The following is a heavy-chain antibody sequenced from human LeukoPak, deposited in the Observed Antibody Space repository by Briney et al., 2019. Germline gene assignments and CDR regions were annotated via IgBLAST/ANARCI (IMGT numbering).Heavy chain of an antibody. CDR3: ARAGIDYGDYWTRFDY. V-gene: IGHV3-74*01. J-gene: IGHJ4*02. CDR2: INSDGSST. Sequence: GGSLRLSCAASGFTFSSHWMHWVRQAPGKGLVWVSRINSDGSSTTYADSVKGRFTISRDNAKNTPYLQMNSLRVEDTAVYYCARAGIDYGDYWTRFDYWGQGTLVTVSS. D-gene: IGHD4-17*01. CDR1: GFTFSSHW.